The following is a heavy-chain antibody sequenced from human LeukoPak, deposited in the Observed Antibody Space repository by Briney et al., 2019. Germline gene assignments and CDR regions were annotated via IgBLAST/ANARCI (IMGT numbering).Heavy chain of an antibody. V-gene: IGHV4-30-4*08. D-gene: IGHD5-18*01. J-gene: IGHJ5*02. CDR1: GGSISSGDFY. CDR2: IYYSGNT. CDR3: AATASNWFDP. Sequence: SETLSLTCTVSGGSISSGDFYWTWIRQPPGKGLEWIGYIYYSGNTYYNPSLKSRVTISVDTSKNQFSLKLSSVTAAHTAVYYCAATASNWFDPWGQGTLVTVSS.